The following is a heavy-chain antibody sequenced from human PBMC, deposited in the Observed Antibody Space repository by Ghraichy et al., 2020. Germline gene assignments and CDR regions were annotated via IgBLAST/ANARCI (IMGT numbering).Heavy chain of an antibody. CDR2: VKSDGSSK. D-gene: IGHD1-26*01. CDR3: ARETGGNYDGNFFDH. CDR1: GFTFSTYW. V-gene: IGHV3-74*01. Sequence: GGSLRLSCAVSGFTFSTYWMHWVRQAPGKGLVWVSRVKSDGSSKNYADSVKGRFTISRDNAKNTRYLQMSSLRAEDTAVYYCARETGGNYDGNFFDHWGQGSLVTVSS. J-gene: IGHJ4*02.